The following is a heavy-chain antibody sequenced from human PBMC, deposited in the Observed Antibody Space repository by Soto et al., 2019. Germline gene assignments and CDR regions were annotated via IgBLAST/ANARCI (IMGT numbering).Heavy chain of an antibody. V-gene: IGHV4-34*01. CDR3: ARLPSVAGTGYYYYYMDV. D-gene: IGHD6-19*01. J-gene: IGHJ6*03. Sequence: QVQLQQWGAGLLKPSETLSLTCAVYGGSFSGYYWSWIRQPPGKGLEWIGEINHSGSTNYNPSLKSRVTISVDTSKNQFSLKLSSVTAADTAVYYCARLPSVAGTGYYYYYMDVWGKGTTVTVSS. CDR2: INHSGST. CDR1: GGSFSGYY.